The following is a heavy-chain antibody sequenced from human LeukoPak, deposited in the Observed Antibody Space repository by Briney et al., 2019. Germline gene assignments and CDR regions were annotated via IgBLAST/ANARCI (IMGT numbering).Heavy chain of an antibody. Sequence: GASVKVPCKASGYTFTGYYMHWVRQAPGQGLEWMGWINPNSGGTNYAQKFQGRVTMTRDTSISTAYMELSRLRSDDTAVYYCASCSKMGYCSGGSWDYWGQGTLVTVSS. V-gene: IGHV1-2*02. D-gene: IGHD2-15*01. CDR3: ASCSKMGYCSGGSWDY. J-gene: IGHJ4*02. CDR2: INPNSGGT. CDR1: GYTFTGYY.